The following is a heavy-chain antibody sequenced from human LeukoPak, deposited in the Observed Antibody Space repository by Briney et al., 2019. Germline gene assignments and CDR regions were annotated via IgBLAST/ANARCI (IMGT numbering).Heavy chain of an antibody. V-gene: IGHV1-2*02. CDR1: GYTFTGYY. CDR2: INPNSGGT. Sequence: ASVKVSCKASGYTFTGYYMHWVRQAPGQGLEWMGWINPNSGGTNYAQKFQGRVTMTRDTSISTAYMELSRLRSDDTAVDYCARDEDIVVVPAATIGRYFDYWGQGTLVTVSS. J-gene: IGHJ4*02. D-gene: IGHD2-2*01. CDR3: ARDEDIVVVPAATIGRYFDY.